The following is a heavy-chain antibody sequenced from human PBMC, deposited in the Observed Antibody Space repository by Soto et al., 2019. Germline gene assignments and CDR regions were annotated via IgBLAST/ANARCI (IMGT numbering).Heavy chain of an antibody. V-gene: IGHV3-23*01. J-gene: IGHJ4*02. CDR1: GFTFSSYA. CDR3: AKRRGAGGHFDY. Sequence: GGSLRLSCAASGFTFSSYAMSWVRQAPGKGLEWVSAISGSGGSTYYADSVRGRFTISRDNSKNTLSLQMNSLTAEDTAVYFCAKRRGAGGHFDYWGQGALVTVSS. CDR2: ISGSGGST. D-gene: IGHD2-15*01.